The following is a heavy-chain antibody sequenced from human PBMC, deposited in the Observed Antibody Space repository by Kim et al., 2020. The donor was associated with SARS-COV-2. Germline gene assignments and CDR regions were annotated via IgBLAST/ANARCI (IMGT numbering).Heavy chain of an antibody. J-gene: IGHJ3*02. V-gene: IGHV3-53*01. CDR3: ARASSWPTVHDAFDI. Sequence: DSVKGRFTISRDNSKNTLYLQMNSLRAEDTAVYYCARASSWPTVHDAFDIWGQGTMVTVSS. D-gene: IGHD6-13*01.